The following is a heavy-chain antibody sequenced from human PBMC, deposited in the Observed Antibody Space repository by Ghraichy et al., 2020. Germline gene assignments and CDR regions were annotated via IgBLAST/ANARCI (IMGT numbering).Heavy chain of an antibody. Sequence: GGSLRLSCAASGFTFSSYSMNWVRQAPGKGLEWVSYISSSSSTIYYADSVKGRFTISRDNAKNSLYLQMNSLRDEDTAVYYCARDKWLRFSHPNYGMDVWGQGTTVTVSS. CDR3: ARDKWLRFSHPNYGMDV. CDR2: ISSSSSTI. CDR1: GFTFSSYS. V-gene: IGHV3-48*02. D-gene: IGHD5-12*01. J-gene: IGHJ6*02.